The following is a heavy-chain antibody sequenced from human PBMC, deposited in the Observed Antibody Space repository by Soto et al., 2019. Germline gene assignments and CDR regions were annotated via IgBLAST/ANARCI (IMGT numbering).Heavy chain of an antibody. J-gene: IGHJ6*02. V-gene: IGHV1-69*01. Sequence: QVQLVQSGADVKKPGSSVKVSCKASGDTFSRSTFSWVRQAPGQGLEWMGGIIPVFGATNYAQKFQGRVSITADESTSTAYMDLTSLRSEDTAVYYCARLYSSSAERKMDVWGQGTTVTVSS. CDR1: GDTFSRST. D-gene: IGHD6-6*01. CDR2: IIPVFGAT. CDR3: ARLYSSSAERKMDV.